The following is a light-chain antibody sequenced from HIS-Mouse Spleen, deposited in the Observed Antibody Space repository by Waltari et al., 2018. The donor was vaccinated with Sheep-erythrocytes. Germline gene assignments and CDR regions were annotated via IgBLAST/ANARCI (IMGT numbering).Light chain of an antibody. CDR3: SSYAGSNNWV. CDR1: SRNVVGSNY. CDR2: EVS. Sequence: QSALTQPPSASGSPGQSVTISRPGTSRNVVGSNYVSWYQQHPGKAPKLMIYEVSKRPSGVPDRFSGSKSGNTASLTVSGLQAEDEADYYCSSYAGSNNWVFGGGTKLTVL. V-gene: IGLV2-8*01. J-gene: IGLJ3*02.